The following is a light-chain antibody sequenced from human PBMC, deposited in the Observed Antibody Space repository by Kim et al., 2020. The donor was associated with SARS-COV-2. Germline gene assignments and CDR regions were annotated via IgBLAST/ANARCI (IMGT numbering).Light chain of an antibody. CDR1: SGHSSYA. Sequence: QLVLTQSPSASASLGASVKLTCNLSSGHSSYAIAWHQQQPEKGPRYLMKLNSDGSHSKGDGIPDRFSGSSSGAERYLTISSLQSEDEADYYCQTWGTGIQVFGGGTQLTVL. J-gene: IGLJ3*02. CDR3: QTWGTGIQV. V-gene: IGLV4-69*01. CDR2: LNSDGSH.